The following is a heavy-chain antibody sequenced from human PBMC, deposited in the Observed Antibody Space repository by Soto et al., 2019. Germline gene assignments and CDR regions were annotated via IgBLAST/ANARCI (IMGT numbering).Heavy chain of an antibody. Sequence: QVQLQQWGAGLLKPSETLSLTFAVYGGSFSGYYWSWIRQPPGKGLEWIGEINHSGSTNYTPTLKSRVTIAVDTSTNQFSLKLSSVTAADTALYYCARAPTSDYWGQGTLVTVSS. J-gene: IGHJ4*02. CDR3: ARAPTSDY. CDR2: INHSGST. V-gene: IGHV4-34*01. CDR1: GGSFSGYY.